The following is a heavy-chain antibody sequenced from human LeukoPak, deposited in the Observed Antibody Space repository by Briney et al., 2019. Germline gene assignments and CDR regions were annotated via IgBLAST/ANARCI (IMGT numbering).Heavy chain of an antibody. D-gene: IGHD6-13*01. CDR1: GFTFSDYC. CDR3: ARCSLDYYYMDV. Sequence: GGSLRLSCAASGFTFSDYCMSWIRQAPGKGLEWVSYISSSGSTIYYADSVKGRFTISRDNTKNSLYLQMNSLRAEDTAVYYCARCSLDYYYMDVWGKGTTLTVSS. V-gene: IGHV3-11*04. CDR2: ISSSGSTI. J-gene: IGHJ6*03.